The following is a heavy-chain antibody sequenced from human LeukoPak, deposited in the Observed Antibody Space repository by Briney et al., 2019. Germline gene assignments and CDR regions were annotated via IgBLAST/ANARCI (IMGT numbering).Heavy chain of an antibody. CDR2: IYYSAST. J-gene: IGHJ4*02. Sequence: SQTLSLTCTVSDDSIISGGYYWHWIRQPPGKGLEWIGYIYYSASTFYNPSLKSRATISLDRSNNQFSLELISVTAADTAVYYCARVPYDNSGLHVTWGQGALVTVSS. D-gene: IGHD3-22*01. V-gene: IGHV4-31*03. CDR3: ARVPYDNSGLHVT. CDR1: DDSIISGGYY.